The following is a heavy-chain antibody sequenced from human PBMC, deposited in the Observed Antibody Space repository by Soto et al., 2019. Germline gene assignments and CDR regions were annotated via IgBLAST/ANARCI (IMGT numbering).Heavy chain of an antibody. D-gene: IGHD1-26*01. Sequence: QVQLQESGPGLVKPSQTLSLTCSVSGGSISSGGYYWSWIRQHPEKGLEWIGYIYYSGSTNYNPSLKSRVIISVDTSSNRFSLDLRSVTAAATAIYYCARHSASWQWFDYWGQGTLDTVSS. J-gene: IGHJ5*01. CDR3: ARHSASWQWFDY. CDR1: GGSISSGGYY. V-gene: IGHV4-31*03. CDR2: IYYSGST.